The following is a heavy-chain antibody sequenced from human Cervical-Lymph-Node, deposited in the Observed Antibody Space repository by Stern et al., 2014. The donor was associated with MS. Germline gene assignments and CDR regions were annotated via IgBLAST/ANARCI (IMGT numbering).Heavy chain of an antibody. CDR1: GGTFSSYA. Sequence: QVQLVQSGAEVKKPGSSVKVSCKASGGTFSSYAISWVRQAPGQGLEWRVGTIPIFGTANYAQKFQGRVTITADESTSTAYMELSSLRSEDTAVYYCAPYCSGGSCYYGYWGQGTLVTVSS. J-gene: IGHJ4*02. CDR3: APYCSGGSCYYGY. D-gene: IGHD2-15*01. V-gene: IGHV1-69*01. CDR2: TIPIFGTA.